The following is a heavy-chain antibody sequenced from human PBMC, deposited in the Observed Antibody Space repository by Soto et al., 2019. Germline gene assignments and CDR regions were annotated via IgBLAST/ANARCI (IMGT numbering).Heavy chain of an antibody. CDR3: ARGGYYDSSGSRNYHYYGMDV. CDR2: ISPYDDDT. D-gene: IGHD3-22*01. Sequence: QAQLVQSGPEVKKPGASVKVSCKASGYTFSSYGISWVRQAPGQGLEWLGWISPYDDDTKYAQNLQGRVRMTTDTSTRTVDMDLRSLRSDYTAIYYCARGGYYDSSGSRNYHYYGMDVWGQGTTVTVSS. V-gene: IGHV1-18*01. CDR1: GYTFSSYG. J-gene: IGHJ6*02.